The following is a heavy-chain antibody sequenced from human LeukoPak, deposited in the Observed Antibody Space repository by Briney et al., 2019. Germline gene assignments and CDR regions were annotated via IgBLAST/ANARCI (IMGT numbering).Heavy chain of an antibody. CDR1: GYTFTGYY. Sequence: GASVKVSCKASGYTFTGYYLHWVRQAPGQGLEWMGRIIPILGIANYAQKFQGRVTITADKSTSTAYMELSSLRSEDTAVYYCAREDTAMATPEPLWGQGTLVTVSS. CDR3: AREDTAMATPEPL. J-gene: IGHJ4*02. CDR2: IIPILGIA. V-gene: IGHV1-69*04. D-gene: IGHD5-18*01.